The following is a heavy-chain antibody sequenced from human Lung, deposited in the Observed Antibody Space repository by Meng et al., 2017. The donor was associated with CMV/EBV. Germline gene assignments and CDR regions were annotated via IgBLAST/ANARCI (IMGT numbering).Heavy chain of an antibody. Sequence: SCAASGFTFDVYAMHWVRQAPGKGLEWVSGISWNSGSIGYADSVKGRFTISRDNAKNSLYLQMNSLRAEDTALYYCAKGHKQYYYYYYGMDVWGQGTTVTVSS. CDR3: AKGHKQYYYYYYGMDV. D-gene: IGHD1/OR15-1a*01. CDR2: ISWNSGSI. CDR1: GFTFDVYA. J-gene: IGHJ6*02. V-gene: IGHV3-9*01.